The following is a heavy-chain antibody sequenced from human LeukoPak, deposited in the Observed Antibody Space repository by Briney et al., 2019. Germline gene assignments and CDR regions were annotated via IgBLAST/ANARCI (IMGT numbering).Heavy chain of an antibody. CDR3: AIVTSAGVTTEDY. D-gene: IGHD4-17*01. J-gene: IGHJ4*02. CDR2: ISGSGGST. CDR1: GFTFSSYA. V-gene: IGHV3-23*01. Sequence: GGSLRLSCAASGFTFSSYAMSWVRQAPGKGLEWVSAISGSGGSTYYADSVKGRFTISRDNSKNTLYLQMNSLRAEDTAVYYCAIVTSAGVTTEDYWGQGTLGTVSS.